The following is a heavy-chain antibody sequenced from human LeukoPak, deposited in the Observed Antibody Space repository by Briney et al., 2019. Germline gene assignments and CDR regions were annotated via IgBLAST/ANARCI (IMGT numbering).Heavy chain of an antibody. Sequence: TASETLSLTCAVYGGSFSGYYWSRIRQPPGKGLEWIGEINHSGSTNYNPSLKSRVTISVDTSKNQFSLKLSSVTAADTAVYYCARGLESSRGVDPWGQGTLVTVSS. D-gene: IGHD6-13*01. CDR3: ARGLESSRGVDP. CDR1: GGSFSGYY. CDR2: INHSGST. J-gene: IGHJ5*02. V-gene: IGHV4-34*01.